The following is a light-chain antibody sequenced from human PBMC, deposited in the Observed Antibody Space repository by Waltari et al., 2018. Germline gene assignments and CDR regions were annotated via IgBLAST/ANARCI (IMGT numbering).Light chain of an antibody. V-gene: IGLV2-14*01. Sequence: QSALTQPASVSGSPGQSITISCTGTTSDIGLYNYVSWYQHSPGKAPKLIIYEVNNRPAGVSSRFSGSKSGHMASLTVSGLQAEDEGYYYGSSYSGGSASVVFGGGTELIVL. CDR2: EVN. CDR1: TSDIGLYNY. J-gene: IGLJ2*01. CDR3: SSYSGGSASVV.